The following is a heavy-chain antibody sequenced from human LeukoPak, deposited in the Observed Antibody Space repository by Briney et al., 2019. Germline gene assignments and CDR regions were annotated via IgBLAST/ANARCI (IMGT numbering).Heavy chain of an antibody. CDR1: GGTLSSYA. J-gene: IGHJ6*02. CDR2: IIPILGIA. V-gene: IGHV1-69*04. Sequence: ASVKVSCKASGGTLSSYAISWGRQAPGQGLELMGKIIPILGIANYAQKFQGRVTITADKSTSTAYMELSSLRSEDTAVYYCARDSSLPPYYYYGMDVWGQGTTVTVSS. CDR3: ARDSSLPPYYYYGMDV.